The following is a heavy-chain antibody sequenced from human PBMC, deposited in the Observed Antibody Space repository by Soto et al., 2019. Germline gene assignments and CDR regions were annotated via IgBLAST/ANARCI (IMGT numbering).Heavy chain of an antibody. CDR2: IIPIFGTA. CDR3: ASNAGGGYDVLYCLDV. D-gene: IGHD5-12*01. Sequence: AAVKVACKASGGTFSSYGISWVRQAPGKGLEWMGGIIPIFGTAKYAQKFQGKVTNTADESTSTAYMQLISLRSEDTAVYYCASNAGGGYDVLYCLDVWGQGTTVIVSS. V-gene: IGHV1-69*13. J-gene: IGHJ6*02. CDR1: GGTFSSYG.